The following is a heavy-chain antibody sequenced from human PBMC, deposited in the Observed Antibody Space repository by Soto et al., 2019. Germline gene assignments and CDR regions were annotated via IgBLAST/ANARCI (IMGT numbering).Heavy chain of an antibody. CDR3: ARGIATGQLDP. J-gene: IGHJ5*02. V-gene: IGHV1-46*01. CDR2: INPNGGST. CDR1: ADTFTSYY. D-gene: IGHD2-15*01. Sequence: GASVKVSCKAPADTFTSYYIHWVRQAPGHGLEWMGIINPNGGSTRFAQKFQDRVIITRDTSASTAYMDLSSLRSEDTAVYYCARGIATGQLDPWGQGTLVTVPQ.